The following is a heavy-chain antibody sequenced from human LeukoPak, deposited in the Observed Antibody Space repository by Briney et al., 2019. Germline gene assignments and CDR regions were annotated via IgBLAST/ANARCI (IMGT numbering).Heavy chain of an antibody. J-gene: IGHJ4*02. CDR3: MRSGANSGGN. V-gene: IGHV4-59*01. Sequence: SETLSLTCTVSGGSISSYYWSWIRQPPGKGLEWIGYIYYSGGTNYNPSLKSRVTISVDTSKNQFSLKLSSVTAADTAVYYCMRSGANSGGNWGQGTLVTVSS. CDR2: IYYSGGT. CDR1: GGSISSYY. D-gene: IGHD4/OR15-4a*01.